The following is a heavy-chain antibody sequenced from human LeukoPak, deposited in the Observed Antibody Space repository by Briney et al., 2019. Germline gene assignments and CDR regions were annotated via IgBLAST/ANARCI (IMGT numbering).Heavy chain of an antibody. D-gene: IGHD2-8*01. CDR1: GFIVSSNY. J-gene: IGHJ4*02. CDR2: ISGSGGST. V-gene: IGHV3-23*01. Sequence: PGGSLRLSCAASGFIVSSNYMSWVRQAPGKGLEWVSAISGSGGSTYYADSVKGRFTISRDNSKNTLYLQMNSLRAEDTAVYYCAKPPIVLMVYAPVDYWGQGTLVTVSS. CDR3: AKPPIVLMVYAPVDY.